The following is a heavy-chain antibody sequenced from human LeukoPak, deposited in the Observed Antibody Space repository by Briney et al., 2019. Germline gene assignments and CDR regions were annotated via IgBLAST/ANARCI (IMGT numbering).Heavy chain of an antibody. CDR1: GCTFSSYS. Sequence: PVWSLRLSCAASGCTFSSYSMNGLRQAPGKALDGVSSSSSSSRYIYYADSVKGRFTISRDNAKNSLYLQMNSLRAEDTAVYYCARAYYDSSGYYYFDYWGQGTLVTVSP. CDR3: ARAYYDSSGYYYFDY. CDR2: SSSSSRYI. J-gene: IGHJ4*02. D-gene: IGHD3-22*01. V-gene: IGHV3-21*01.